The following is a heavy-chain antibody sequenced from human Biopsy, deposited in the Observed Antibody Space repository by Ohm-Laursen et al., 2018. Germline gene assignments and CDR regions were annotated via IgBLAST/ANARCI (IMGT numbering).Heavy chain of an antibody. V-gene: IGHV3-23*01. D-gene: IGHD3-10*01. CDR2: ISGSGAST. Sequence: SLRLPCSASGFTFSSYAVSWVRQAPGKGLEWVSVISGSGASTDSADSVKGRFTISRDNSKNTLYLQMNSLRAEDTAVYYCARRGWGSGSSPFDYWGQGTLVTVSS. CDR1: GFTFSSYA. CDR3: ARRGWGSGSSPFDY. J-gene: IGHJ4*02.